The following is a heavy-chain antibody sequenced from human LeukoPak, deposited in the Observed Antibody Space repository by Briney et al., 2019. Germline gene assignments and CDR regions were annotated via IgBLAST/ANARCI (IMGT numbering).Heavy chain of an antibody. V-gene: IGHV3-74*01. J-gene: IGHJ4*02. CDR1: GFTFSNYW. CDR2: ISSDESIT. CDR3: ARVSLSSGCLSN. D-gene: IGHD6-19*01. Sequence: GGSLRLSCAASGFTFSNYWMHWVRQAPGKGLVWVSRISSDESITSYADSVKGRFTISRDNAKNTLFLQMNGLRAEDTAVYYCARVSLSSGCLSNWGQGTLVTVSS.